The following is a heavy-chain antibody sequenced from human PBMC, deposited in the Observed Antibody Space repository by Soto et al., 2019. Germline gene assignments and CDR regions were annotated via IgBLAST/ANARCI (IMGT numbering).Heavy chain of an antibody. CDR2: VDYSGTA. CDR1: SGSISVTNVF. CDR3: ARITGRHLDY. D-gene: IGHD1-20*01. J-gene: IGHJ4*02. V-gene: IGHV4-39*01. Sequence: SETLSLTCTASSGSISVTNVFWGWVRQPPGKGLEWIGNVDYSGTAYFSPSLATRVTFHVDTSKNQFSLTLYSVTAADTAVYYCARITGRHLDYWGQGILVTVSS.